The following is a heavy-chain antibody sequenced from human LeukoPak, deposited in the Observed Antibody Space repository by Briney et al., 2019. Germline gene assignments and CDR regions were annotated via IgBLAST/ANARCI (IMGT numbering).Heavy chain of an antibody. CDR3: ARDLPVSGAYHQFDS. V-gene: IGHV3-21*01. J-gene: IGHJ4*02. CDR1: RFTFGSDR. D-gene: IGHD4/OR15-4a*01. Sequence: GGSLRLSCVASRFTFGSDRMNWVRQAPGKGLEWVSTIYSGSDYIYYADSVKGRFTISRDNAKNSLYLQMNSLRAEDTAIYYCARDLPVSGAYHQFDSWGQGTLVTVSS. CDR2: IYSGSDYI.